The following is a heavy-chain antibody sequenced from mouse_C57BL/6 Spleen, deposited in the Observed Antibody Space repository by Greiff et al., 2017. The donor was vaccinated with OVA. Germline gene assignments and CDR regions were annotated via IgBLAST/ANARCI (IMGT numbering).Heavy chain of an antibody. CDR2: IDPSDSYT. J-gene: IGHJ4*01. V-gene: IGHV1-69*01. Sequence: QVQLQQPGAELVMPGASVKLSCKASGYTFTSYWMHWVKQRPGQGLEWIGEIDPSDSYTNYNQKVKGKSTLTVDKSSSTAYMQLSSLTSEDSAVYYCARGDSSGYDAMDYWGQGTSVTVSS. CDR3: ARGDSSGYDAMDY. CDR1: GYTFTSYW. D-gene: IGHD3-2*02.